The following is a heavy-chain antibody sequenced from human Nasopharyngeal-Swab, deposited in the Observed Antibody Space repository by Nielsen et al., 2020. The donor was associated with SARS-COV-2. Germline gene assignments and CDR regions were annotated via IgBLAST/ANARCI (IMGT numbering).Heavy chain of an antibody. J-gene: IGHJ4*02. V-gene: IGHV3-15*01. CDR3: TTGDTMVRGLYYSDY. D-gene: IGHD3-10*01. CDR2: IKSKTDGGTT. Sequence: GESLKISCAASGFTFSSYWMSWVRQAPGKGLEWVGRIKSKTDGGTTDYAAPVKGRFTISRDDSKNTLYLQMNSLKTEDAAVYYCTTGDTMVRGLYYSDYWGQGTLVTVSS. CDR1: GFTFSSYW.